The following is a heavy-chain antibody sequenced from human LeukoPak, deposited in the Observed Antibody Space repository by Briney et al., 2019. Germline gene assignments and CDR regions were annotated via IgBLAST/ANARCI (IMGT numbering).Heavy chain of an antibody. J-gene: IGHJ3*02. CDR1: GFTFSSYS. CDR3: ARGLTVSHAFDI. V-gene: IGHV3-21*01. CDR2: ISSSSSYI. Sequence: GGSLRLSCAASGFTFSSYSMNWVRQAPGKGLEWVSSISSSSSYIYYADSVKGRFTISRDNAKNSLYLQMNSLRAEDTAVYYCARGLTVSHAFDIWGQGTMVTVSS. D-gene: IGHD4-17*01.